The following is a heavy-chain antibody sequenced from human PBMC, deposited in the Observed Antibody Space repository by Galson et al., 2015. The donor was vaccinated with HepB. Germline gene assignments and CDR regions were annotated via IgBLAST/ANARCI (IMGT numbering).Heavy chain of an antibody. V-gene: IGHV1-18*01. J-gene: IGHJ4*02. CDR3: ARDIVVVPAAITGIDY. Sequence: SVKVSCKASGYTFTSYGISWVRQAPGQGLEWMGWISAYNGNTNYAQKLQGRVTMTTDTSTSTAYMELRSLRSDDTAVYYCARDIVVVPAAITGIDYWGQGTLVTVSS. CDR1: GYTFTSYG. CDR2: ISAYNGNT. D-gene: IGHD2-2*02.